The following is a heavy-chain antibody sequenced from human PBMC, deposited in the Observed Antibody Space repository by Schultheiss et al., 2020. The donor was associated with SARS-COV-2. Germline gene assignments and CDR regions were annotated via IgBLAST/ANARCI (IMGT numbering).Heavy chain of an antibody. CDR2: IYYSGST. Sequence: SQTLSLTCTVSGDSITSYYWSWIRQPPGKGLEWIGYIYYSGSTNYNPSLKSRVTISVDTSKNQFSLKLSSVTAADTAVYYCASDLRSFFDYWGQGTLVTVSS. CDR1: GDSITSYY. V-gene: IGHV4-59*12. CDR3: ASDLRSFFDY. D-gene: IGHD6-13*01. J-gene: IGHJ4*02.